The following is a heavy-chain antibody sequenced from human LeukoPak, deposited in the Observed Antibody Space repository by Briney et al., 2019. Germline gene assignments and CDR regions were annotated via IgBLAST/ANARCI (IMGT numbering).Heavy chain of an antibody. V-gene: IGHV4-59*01. CDR2: IYYSGST. CDR3: ARGSWFDP. J-gene: IGHJ5*02. Sequence: SETLSLTCTVSGSSISSYYWSWIRQPPGKGLEWIGYIYYSGSTNYNPSLKSRVTISVDTSKNQFSLKLSSVTAADTAVYYCARGSWFDPWGQGTLVTVSS. CDR1: GSSISSYY.